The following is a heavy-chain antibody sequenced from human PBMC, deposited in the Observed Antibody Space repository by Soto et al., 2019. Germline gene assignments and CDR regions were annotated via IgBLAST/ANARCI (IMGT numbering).Heavy chain of an antibody. Sequence: QVQLVESGGGVVQPGRSLRLSCEGSGFTFRNHGMHWIRQSPGKGLEWLAVIWYDGSEKYYADSVKGRFTICRDNSKNPLYLQMNSLKVEDTAIYYCARWSNNKVVDPWGQGTVVTVS. CDR1: GFTFRNHG. CDR2: IWYDGSEK. CDR3: ARWSNNKVVDP. J-gene: IGHJ5*02. V-gene: IGHV3-33*01. D-gene: IGHD1-1*01.